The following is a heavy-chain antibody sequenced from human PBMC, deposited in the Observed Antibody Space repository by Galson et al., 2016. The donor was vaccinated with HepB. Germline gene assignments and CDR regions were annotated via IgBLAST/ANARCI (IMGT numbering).Heavy chain of an antibody. CDR1: FGSIYTYY. V-gene: IGHV4-59*08. D-gene: IGHD7-27*01. Sequence: ETLSLTCTVSFGSIYTYYWSWIRQPPGKGLEWIGYLYYSGSTNYNPSLKSRVTISVDMSKNQFSLRLTSVTAADTAVYYCARHVGGTGGRLDPWGPGMLVTVSS. CDR2: LYYSGST. J-gene: IGHJ5*02. CDR3: ARHVGGTGGRLDP.